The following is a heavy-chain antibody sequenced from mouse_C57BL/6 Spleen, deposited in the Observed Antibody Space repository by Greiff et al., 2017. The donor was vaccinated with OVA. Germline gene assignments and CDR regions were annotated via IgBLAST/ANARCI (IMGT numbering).Heavy chain of an antibody. V-gene: IGHV3-6*01. D-gene: IGHD2-3*01. Sequence: EVKLEESGPGLVKPSQSLSLTCSVTGYSITSGYYWNWIRQFPGNKLEWMGYISYDGSNNYNPSLKNRISITRDTAKNQFFLKLNSVTTEDTATYYCAREGVYDGYLAYWGQGTLVTVSA. CDR2: ISYDGSN. CDR3: AREGVYDGYLAY. CDR1: GYSITSGYY. J-gene: IGHJ3*01.